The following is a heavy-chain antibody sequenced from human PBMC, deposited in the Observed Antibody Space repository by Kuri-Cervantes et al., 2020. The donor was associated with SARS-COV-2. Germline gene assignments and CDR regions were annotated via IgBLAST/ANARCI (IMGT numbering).Heavy chain of an antibody. V-gene: IGHV1-69*13. Sequence: SVKVSCKASGGTFSSYAISWVRQAPGQGLEWMGRIIPIFDTANYAQKFQGRVTITADESTGTTYMELSSLRSEDTAIYYCARGRDIVVVATDWDPFDLWGQGTMVTVSS. J-gene: IGHJ3*01. D-gene: IGHD2-2*01. CDR2: IIPIFDTA. CDR3: ARGRDIVVVATDWDPFDL. CDR1: GGTFSSYA.